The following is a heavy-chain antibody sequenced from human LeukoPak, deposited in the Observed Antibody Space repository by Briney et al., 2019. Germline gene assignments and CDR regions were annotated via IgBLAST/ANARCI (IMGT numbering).Heavy chain of an antibody. Sequence: GGSLRLSCTAHEFTFSYSYMSWVRQAPGKGLEWVASIKQDGSEKYYVDSVKGRFTISRDNAKNSLFLQMSSLKAEDAAVYYCAREAVHDFFQYHPWYFDLWGRGTLVTVSS. CDR3: AREAVHDFFQYHPWYFDL. CDR1: EFTFSYSY. V-gene: IGHV3-7*01. J-gene: IGHJ2*01. CDR2: IKQDGSEK. D-gene: IGHD3-3*01.